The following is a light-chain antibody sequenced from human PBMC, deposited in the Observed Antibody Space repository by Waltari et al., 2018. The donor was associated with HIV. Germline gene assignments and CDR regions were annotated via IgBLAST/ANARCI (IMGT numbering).Light chain of an antibody. CDR3: QVWDSSSDHPV. CDR2: DAS. V-gene: IGLV3-21*02. CDR1: NIGSKS. J-gene: IGLJ3*02. Sequence: SYVLTQPPSVSVAPGQTARITCGGNNIGSKSVHWYQQKPGQAPVLVVDDASDRPSGIPERFSGSNSGNTATLTISRVEAGDEADYYCQVWDSSSDHPVCGGGTKLTVL.